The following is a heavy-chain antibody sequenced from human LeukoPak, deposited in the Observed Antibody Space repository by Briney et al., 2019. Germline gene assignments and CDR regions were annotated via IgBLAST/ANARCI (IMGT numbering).Heavy chain of an antibody. Sequence: PGGSLRLSCAASGFTFSSYSMNWVRQAPGKGPEWVSSISSSSSYIYYADSVKGRFTISRDNAKNSLYLQMNSLRAEDTAVYYCARDVEQWDASYYYYYMDVWGKGTTVTVSS. CDR2: ISSSSSYI. J-gene: IGHJ6*03. D-gene: IGHD1-26*01. CDR1: GFTFSSYS. CDR3: ARDVEQWDASYYYYYMDV. V-gene: IGHV3-21*01.